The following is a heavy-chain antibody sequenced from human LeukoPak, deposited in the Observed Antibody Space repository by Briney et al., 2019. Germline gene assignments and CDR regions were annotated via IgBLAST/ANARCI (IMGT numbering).Heavy chain of an antibody. CDR2: INHSGST. V-gene: IGHV4-34*01. J-gene: IGHJ4*02. CDR3: ASDHCSGGSCYPDY. CDR1: GGSFSGYY. D-gene: IGHD2-15*01. Sequence: RSETLSLTCAVYGGSFSGYYWSWIRQPPGKGLEWIGEINHSGSTNYNPSLESRVTISVDTSKNQFSLKLSSVTAADTAVYYCASDHCSGGSCYPDYWGQGTLVTVSS.